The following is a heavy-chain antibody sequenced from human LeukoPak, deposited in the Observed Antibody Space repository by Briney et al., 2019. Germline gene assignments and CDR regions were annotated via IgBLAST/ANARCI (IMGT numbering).Heavy chain of an antibody. CDR2: ISSSSSYI. CDR1: GFTFSSYS. CDR3: ARTEVAGTDFDY. D-gene: IGHD6-19*01. J-gene: IGHJ4*02. V-gene: IGHV3-21*01. Sequence: GGSLRLSCAASGFTFSSYSMNWVRQAPGKGLEWVTSISSSSSYIYYADSVKGRFTISRDNAKNSLYLQMNSLRAEDTAVYYCARTEVAGTDFDYWGQGTLVTVS.